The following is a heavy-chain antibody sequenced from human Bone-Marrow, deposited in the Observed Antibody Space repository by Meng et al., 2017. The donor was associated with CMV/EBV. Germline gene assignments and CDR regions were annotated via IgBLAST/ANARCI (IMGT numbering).Heavy chain of an antibody. V-gene: IGHV4-34*01. CDR1: GGLVSGYS. J-gene: IGHJ5*02. CDR2: INHSGST. CDR3: ACGYCSSTSCQEPSQEINWFDP. Sequence: RCRPWLFNPSVLLPHTGAVHGGLVSGYSWGCHPQPPGNGLEWIVEINHSGSTNYNPSLKSRVTISVDPYKNQYTLKLSSVHAAETAVYYCACGYCSSTSCQEPSQEINWFDPWGQGTLVTVSS. D-gene: IGHD2-2*01.